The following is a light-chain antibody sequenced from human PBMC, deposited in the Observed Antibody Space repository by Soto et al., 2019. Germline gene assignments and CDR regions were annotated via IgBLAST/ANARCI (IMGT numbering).Light chain of an antibody. CDR3: LQDYSYPRT. Sequence: AVQLTQSPSSLSASVGDRVTITCRASQGIRTDLGWYQQSPGKAPKVLIFGAYTLQSGVPSRFSGSGAGTDFTLTISSLQPEDVATYYCLQDYSYPRTFGQGTKVEIK. CDR1: QGIRTD. CDR2: GAY. V-gene: IGKV1-6*01. J-gene: IGKJ1*01.